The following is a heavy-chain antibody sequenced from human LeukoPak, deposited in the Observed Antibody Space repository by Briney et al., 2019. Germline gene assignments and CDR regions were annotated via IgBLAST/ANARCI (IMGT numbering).Heavy chain of an antibody. J-gene: IGHJ4*02. CDR1: VFTFEEYA. D-gene: IGHD4/OR15-4a*01. CDR2: ISWNSRSI. Sequence: GRSLRLSCAASVFTFEEYAMHSVRQGPGKGLEWVAGISWNSRSIGHADSVKGRFTISRDNAKKSLHLQMSSLRPEDTALYYCAKVGGYSGANYYFENWGQGTLVTVSS. V-gene: IGHV3-9*01. CDR3: AKVGGYSGANYYFEN.